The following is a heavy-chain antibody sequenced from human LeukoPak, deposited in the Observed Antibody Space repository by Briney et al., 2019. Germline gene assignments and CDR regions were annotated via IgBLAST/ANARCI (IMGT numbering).Heavy chain of an antibody. J-gene: IGHJ4*02. CDR1: GYTFTSYG. V-gene: IGHV1-18*01. Sequence: ASVKVSCKASGYTFTSYGISWVRQAPGQGLLWMGWISAYNGNTNYAQKLQGRVTMTTDTSTSTAYMELRSLRSDDTDVYYCARGPNYYDSSGYYSSPFDYWGQGTLVTVSS. CDR2: ISAYNGNT. D-gene: IGHD3-22*01. CDR3: ARGPNYYDSSGYYSSPFDY.